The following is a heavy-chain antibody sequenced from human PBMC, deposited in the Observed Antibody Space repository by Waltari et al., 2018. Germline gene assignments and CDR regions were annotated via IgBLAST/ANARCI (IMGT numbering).Heavy chain of an antibody. CDR1: GYSFTSVG. V-gene: IGHV1-18*04. CDR2: VSPLNGKT. D-gene: IGHD6-13*01. J-gene: IGHJ4*02. CDR3: ATDSRNAGHN. Sequence: QVQLLQSGAEVKEPGASVTVSCRASGYSFTSVGLSWVGLAPGQGLEWVGWVSPLNGKTKYAQNVQDSVTETTATATCTDYMDLRCVRMAETSGDICATDSRNAGHNWGQGTLVTVSS.